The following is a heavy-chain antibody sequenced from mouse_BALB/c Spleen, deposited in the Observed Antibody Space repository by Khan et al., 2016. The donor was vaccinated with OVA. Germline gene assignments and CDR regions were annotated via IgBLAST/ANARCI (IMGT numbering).Heavy chain of an antibody. D-gene: IGHD1-1*01. CDR3: VRREYGSSYPGFAY. CDR1: GYSFTDYI. Sequence: QVQLKQSGPELVKPGASVKMSCKASGYSFTDYIISWVKQRTGQGLQWIGEIYPGSGSIYSNEKFKGKATLTADKSSNTAYIQLSSLTSEDSAVYFCVRREYGSSYPGFAYWGQGTLVTVSA. V-gene: IGHV1-77*01. J-gene: IGHJ3*01. CDR2: IYPGSGSI.